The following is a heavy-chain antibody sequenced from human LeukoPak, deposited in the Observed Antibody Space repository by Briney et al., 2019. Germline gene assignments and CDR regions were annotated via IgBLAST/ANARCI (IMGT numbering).Heavy chain of an antibody. J-gene: IGHJ5*02. CDR2: VYYSGST. CDR1: GGSISSYY. CDR3: ARGGYCSSTSCYRPDWFDP. D-gene: IGHD2-2*02. V-gene: IGHV4-59*01. Sequence: SETLSLTCTASGGSISSYYWSWIRQPPGKGLEWIGYVYYSGSTNYNPSLKSRVTISVDTSKNQFSLKLISVTAADTAVYYCARGGYCSSTSCYRPDWFDPWGQGTLVTVSS.